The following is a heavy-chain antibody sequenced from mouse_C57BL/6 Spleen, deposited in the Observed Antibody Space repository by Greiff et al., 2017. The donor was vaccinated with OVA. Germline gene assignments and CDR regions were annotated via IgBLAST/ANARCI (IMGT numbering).Heavy chain of an antibody. J-gene: IGHJ2*01. D-gene: IGHD6-5*01. CDR1: GFTFSSYG. V-gene: IGHV5-6*01. Sequence: EVQLIESGGDLVKPGGSLKLSCAASGFTFSSYGMSWVRQTPDKRLEWVATISSGGSYTYYPDSVKGRFTISRDNAKNTLSLQMSILKSEDTAMYTCAGYSTSLTGKLDYWGKGTTLTVSS. CDR3: AGYSTSLTGKLDY. CDR2: ISSGGSYT.